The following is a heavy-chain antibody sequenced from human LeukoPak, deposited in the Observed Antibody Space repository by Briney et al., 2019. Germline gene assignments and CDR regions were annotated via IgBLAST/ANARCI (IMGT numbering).Heavy chain of an antibody. CDR1: GFTFSSYS. Sequence: GGSLRLSCAASGFTFSSYSMNWVRQAPGKGLERVSYISSSSSTIYYANSVKGRFTISRNNAKNSLYLQMNSLRDEDTAVYYCLIGNYGGNSPFDYWGQGTLVTVSS. D-gene: IGHD4-23*01. CDR2: ISSSSSTI. CDR3: LIGNYGGNSPFDY. J-gene: IGHJ4*02. V-gene: IGHV3-48*02.